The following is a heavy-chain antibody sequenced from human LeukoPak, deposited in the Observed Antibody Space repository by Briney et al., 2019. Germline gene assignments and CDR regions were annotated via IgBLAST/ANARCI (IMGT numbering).Heavy chain of an antibody. D-gene: IGHD6-19*01. CDR1: GYTFTGYY. CDR3: AKGRVVAGTKSLTYNWFDP. J-gene: IGHJ5*02. Sequence: ASAKVSCKASGYTFTGYYIHWVRQAPGQGLEWMGWINPNSGGTKYAQKFQGRVTMTRDTSTSTAYMGLSRLRSDDTAVYYCAKGRVVAGTKSLTYNWFDPWGQGTLVTVSS. V-gene: IGHV1-2*02. CDR2: INPNSGGT.